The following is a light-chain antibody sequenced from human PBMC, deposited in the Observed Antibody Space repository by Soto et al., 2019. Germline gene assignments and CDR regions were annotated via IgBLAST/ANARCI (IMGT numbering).Light chain of an antibody. Sequence: EIVIMQSPGTLSVSPGERATLSCSASQSVSRNLALFQHNPGEAPRLLIHGASTRATGIPARFSGSGSGTEFTLTISSLQSEDFAIYYCKQNTNWPRTSGQETKV. V-gene: IGKV3-15*01. CDR3: KQNTNWPRT. CDR2: GAS. CDR1: QSVSRN. J-gene: IGKJ1*01.